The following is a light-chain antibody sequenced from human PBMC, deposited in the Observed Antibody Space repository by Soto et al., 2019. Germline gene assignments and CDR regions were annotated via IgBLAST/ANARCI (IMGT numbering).Light chain of an antibody. CDR2: QHS. CDR1: KLGNEY. Sequence: SYELTQPPSVSVSPGQTASITCSGDKLGNEYVFWYQQKPGQSPVLVIYQHSVRPSGIPERFSGSNSGNTATLTISGTQAMDEADYYCQAWDSSIAVFGGGTKVTVL. V-gene: IGLV3-1*01. J-gene: IGLJ2*01. CDR3: QAWDSSIAV.